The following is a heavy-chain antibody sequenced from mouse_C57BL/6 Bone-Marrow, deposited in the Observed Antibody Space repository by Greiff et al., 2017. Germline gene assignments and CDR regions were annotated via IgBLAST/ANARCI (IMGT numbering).Heavy chain of an antibody. V-gene: IGHV1-55*01. Sequence: VQLQQSGAELVKPGASVKMSCKASGYTFTSYWITWVKQRPGQGLEWIGDIYPGSGSTNYNEKFKSKATLTVDTSSSTAYMQLSSLTSEDSAVYYCARGSSSYGYFDYWGQGTTLTVSS. CDR1: GYTFTSYW. CDR3: ARGSSSYGYFDY. CDR2: IYPGSGST. D-gene: IGHD1-1*01. J-gene: IGHJ2*01.